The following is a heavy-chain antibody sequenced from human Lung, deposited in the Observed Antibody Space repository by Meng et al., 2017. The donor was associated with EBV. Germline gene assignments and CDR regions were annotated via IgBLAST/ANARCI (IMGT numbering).Heavy chain of an antibody. V-gene: IGHV4-31*03. CDR1: GGSISSGGYY. J-gene: IGHJ2*01. Sequence: GQVKWSGQGLVKPSQTLSLTCTVSGGSISSGGYYWSWIRHHPGKGLEYIGYIYYSGSTYYNPSLKSRVIISVDTSKNQFSLRLNSVTAADTAVYYCASLYGDSSVWYLDLWGRGTLVTVSS. CDR3: ASLYGDSSVWYLDL. CDR2: IYYSGST. D-gene: IGHD4-17*01.